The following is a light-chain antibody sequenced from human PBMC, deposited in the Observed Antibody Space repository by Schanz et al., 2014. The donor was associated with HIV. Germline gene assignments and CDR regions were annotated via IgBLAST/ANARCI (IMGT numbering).Light chain of an antibody. J-gene: IGLJ2*01. CDR3: AAWDDSLSGVVV. V-gene: IGLV1-51*01. CDR2: LNN. Sequence: QSVLTQPPSVSAAPGQKVTITCSGTYSNIGNNYVSWYQQFPGAAPRLLMYLNNQRPSGIPDRFSGSKSGTSASLAISGLRSEDEADYYCAAWDDSLSGVVVFGGGTKLTVL. CDR1: YSNIGNNY.